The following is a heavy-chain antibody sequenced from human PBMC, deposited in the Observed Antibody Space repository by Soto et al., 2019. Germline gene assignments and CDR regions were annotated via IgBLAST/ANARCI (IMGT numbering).Heavy chain of an antibody. V-gene: IGHV4-34*01. J-gene: IGHJ4*02. CDR1: GGSFSGYY. CDR3: ARLNCNDYYFDY. D-gene: IGHD1-1*01. CDR2: IYYSGST. Sequence: SETLSLTCAVYGGSFSGYYWGWIRQPPGRGLEWIGYIYYSGSTYYNPSLKSRVTISVDTSKNQFSLKLSSVTAADTAVYYCARLNCNDYYFDYWGQGTLVTVS.